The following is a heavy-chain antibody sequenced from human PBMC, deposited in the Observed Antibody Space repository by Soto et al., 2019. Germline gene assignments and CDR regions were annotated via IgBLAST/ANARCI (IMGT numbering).Heavy chain of an antibody. J-gene: IGHJ4*02. D-gene: IGHD4-17*01. CDR1: GFSLSTIGAG. CDR3: AHRYGGNFYRWYFDF. Sequence: QITLEESGPTLVKPTQTLTLTCTFSGFSLSTIGAGVGWIRQPAGKALEWLALISWKDDKRYNPGLKSRLSITKDTSKSQVVLTMTNVDPVDTATYFCAHRYGGNFYRWYFDFWGQGTLVTVSS. CDR2: ISWKDDK. V-gene: IGHV2-5*01.